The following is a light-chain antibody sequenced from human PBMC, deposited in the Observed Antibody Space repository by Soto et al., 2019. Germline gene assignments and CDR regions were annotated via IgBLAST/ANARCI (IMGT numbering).Light chain of an antibody. J-gene: IGKJ1*01. CDR2: AAS. CDR3: LQNYNYPWT. Sequence: AIQMTQAPSSLSASVGDRVTITCRASQGIRNDLGWYQQKPGKAPKLLIYAASSLQSGVPSRFSGSGSGTDFTLTISSLQPEDFASYYCLQNYNYPWTFGQGTKVEIK. CDR1: QGIRND. V-gene: IGKV1-6*01.